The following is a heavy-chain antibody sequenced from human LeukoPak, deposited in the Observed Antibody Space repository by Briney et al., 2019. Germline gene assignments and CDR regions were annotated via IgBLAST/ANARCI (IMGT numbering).Heavy chain of an antibody. J-gene: IGHJ4*02. V-gene: IGHV3-15*01. CDR2: IKSRTDGETT. Sequence: GGSLRLSCTASGFTFSSVWMTWVRQAPGKGLGWVGRIKSRTDGETTDYAAPVKGRFSISRDDSENTLYLQMNGLKNEDTAVYFCTTVHGAGPVNFDYWGQGSLVTVSS. D-gene: IGHD3-16*01. CDR1: GFTFSSVW. CDR3: TTVHGAGPVNFDY.